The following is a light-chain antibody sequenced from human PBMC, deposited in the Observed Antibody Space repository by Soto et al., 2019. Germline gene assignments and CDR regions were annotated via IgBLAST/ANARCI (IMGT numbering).Light chain of an antibody. J-gene: IGKJ3*01. V-gene: IGKV3-20*01. Sequence: EIVLTQSPATLSLSPGKRATLSCRASQSVSSFLAWYQQKPGQAPRLLIYAASTRATGIPDRFSGSGSGTDFTLTISRLEPEDFAVYYCQQYSHSPFTFGPGTKVDIK. CDR1: QSVSSF. CDR2: AAS. CDR3: QQYSHSPFT.